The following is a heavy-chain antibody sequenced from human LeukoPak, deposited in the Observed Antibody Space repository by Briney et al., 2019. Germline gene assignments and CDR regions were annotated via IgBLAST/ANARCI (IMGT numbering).Heavy chain of an antibody. V-gene: IGHV3-23*01. Sequence: GGSLRLSCAASGFTFSSYAMSWVRQAPGKGLEWVSAIDGSGGSTYYADSVRGRFTISRDNSKNTLYLQMNSLRAEDTAVYYCAKDDYGVLDYWGQGTLVTVSS. J-gene: IGHJ4*02. CDR2: IDGSGGST. D-gene: IGHD4-17*01. CDR1: GFTFSSYA. CDR3: AKDDYGVLDY.